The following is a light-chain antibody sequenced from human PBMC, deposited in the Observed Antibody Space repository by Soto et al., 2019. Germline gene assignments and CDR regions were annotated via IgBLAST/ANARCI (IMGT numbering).Light chain of an antibody. CDR3: QQYDNLSPYT. V-gene: IGKV1-33*01. J-gene: IGKJ2*01. CDR2: DAS. Sequence: DIQMTQSPSSLSASVGDRVTITCQASQDISNSLNWYQQKPGKAPKLLIYDASNLETGVPSRFSGSGSGTDFTFTISSLQPEDIATYYCQQYDNLSPYTFGQGTKLEIK. CDR1: QDISNS.